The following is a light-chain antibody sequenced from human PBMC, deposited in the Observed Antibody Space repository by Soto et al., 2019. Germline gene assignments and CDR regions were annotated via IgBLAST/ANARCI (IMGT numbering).Light chain of an antibody. J-gene: IGKJ1*01. V-gene: IGKV3-11*01. CDR2: DAS. CDR1: KSVSSY. Sequence: EIVLTQSPATLSLSPGERATLSCRASKSVSSYLARYKQKPGQAPRLLIYDASNRATGIPARFSGSGSGTDFTLTISSLEPEDFAVYYCQQRSNWPPWTFGQGTKVEIK. CDR3: QQRSNWPPWT.